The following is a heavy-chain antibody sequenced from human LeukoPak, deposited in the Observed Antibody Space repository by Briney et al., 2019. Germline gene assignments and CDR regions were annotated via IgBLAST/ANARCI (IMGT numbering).Heavy chain of an antibody. Sequence: GTSVKVSCKASGFTFTSSAMQWVRQARGQRLEWIGWIVVGSGNTNYAQKFQERVTITRDMSTSTAYMALSSLRSEDTAVYYCAALADYYDSSGYPPLGMDVWGQGTTVTVSS. J-gene: IGHJ6*02. CDR3: AALADYYDSSGYPPLGMDV. D-gene: IGHD3-22*01. CDR2: IVVGSGNT. V-gene: IGHV1-58*02. CDR1: GFTFTSSA.